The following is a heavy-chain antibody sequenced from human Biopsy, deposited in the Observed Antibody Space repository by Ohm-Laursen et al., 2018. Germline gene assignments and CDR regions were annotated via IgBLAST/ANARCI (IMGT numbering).Heavy chain of an antibody. D-gene: IGHD6-19*01. CDR3: ALQSVAQMKNFDY. Sequence: ASVKVSCNASGLSFTGYYIHWVRQAPGQGLEWMGWISPKSGGTNYAQKFQDNITMTKNTSMSTAYMEMSRLRSDDTAVYYCALQSVAQMKNFDYWGQGTLVTVSS. J-gene: IGHJ4*02. V-gene: IGHV1-2*02. CDR1: GLSFTGYY. CDR2: ISPKSGGT.